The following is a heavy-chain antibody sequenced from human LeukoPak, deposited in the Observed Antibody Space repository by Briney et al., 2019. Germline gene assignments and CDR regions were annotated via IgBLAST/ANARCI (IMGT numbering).Heavy chain of an antibody. CDR2: ISYDGSNK. Sequence: PGRSLRLSCAASGFTFSNYGMHWVRQAPGKGLEWVAVISYDGSNKYYADSVKGRFTISRDNSKNTLYLQMNSLRAEDTAVYYCARRAYYFDYWGQGTLVTVSS. V-gene: IGHV3-30*03. CDR3: ARRAYYFDY. J-gene: IGHJ4*02. CDR1: GFTFSNYG.